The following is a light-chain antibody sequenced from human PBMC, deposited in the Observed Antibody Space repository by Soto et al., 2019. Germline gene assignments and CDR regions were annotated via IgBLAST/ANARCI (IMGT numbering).Light chain of an antibody. CDR3: QSYDTSLSAPV. V-gene: IGLV1-40*01. CDR1: SSNIGAGYD. Sequence: QSVLTQPPSVSGAPGHRVTISCTGISSNIGAGYDVHWYQRLPGSAPKLLIYGNTNRPSGVPVRFSGSKSGTSASLAITGLQAEDEADYYCQSYDTSLSAPVFGGGTKLTVL. CDR2: GNT. J-gene: IGLJ3*02.